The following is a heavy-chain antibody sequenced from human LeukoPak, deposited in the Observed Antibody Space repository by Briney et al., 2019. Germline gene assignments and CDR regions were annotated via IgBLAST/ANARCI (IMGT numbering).Heavy chain of an antibody. CDR3: AIHPYYDSSGYPYYFDY. CDR1: GFTFTNYA. V-gene: IGHV3-23*01. D-gene: IGHD3-22*01. Sequence: QTGGSLRLSCAASGFTFTNYAMSWVRQAPGKGLEWVSGISGGGGSTYYADSVKGRFTISKDNSKNTLYLQMNSLRAEDTAVYYCAIHPYYDSSGYPYYFDYWGQGTLVTVSS. CDR2: ISGGGGST. J-gene: IGHJ4*02.